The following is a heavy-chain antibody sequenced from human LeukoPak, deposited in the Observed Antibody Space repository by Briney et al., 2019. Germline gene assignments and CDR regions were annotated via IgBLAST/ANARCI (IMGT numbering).Heavy chain of an antibody. D-gene: IGHD4-17*01. CDR2: MYHSGLI. V-gene: IGHV4-38-2*02. Sequence: SETLSLTCTVSGYSISSGYYWGWIRQSPGKGLEWIANMYHSGLIYYNPSLKSRITISMDMSKNQLSLKLRSVTAADTAVYYCAREAVTTMDVVSKGAIWFDPWGQGTLVTVSS. J-gene: IGHJ5*02. CDR3: AREAVTTMDVVSKGAIWFDP. CDR1: GYSISSGYY.